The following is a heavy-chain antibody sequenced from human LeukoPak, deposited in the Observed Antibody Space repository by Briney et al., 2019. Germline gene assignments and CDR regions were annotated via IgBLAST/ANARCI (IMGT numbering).Heavy chain of an antibody. V-gene: IGHV3-7*03. CDR3: ARLGPASSGWPESFDY. Sequence: GGSLRLSCAASGFTFRNYGMHWIRQAPGKGLEWVANIKRDGSEKYYVDSVKGRFTISRDNAKNSLDLQMNSLRVEDTAVYYCARLGPASSGWPESFDYWGQGTLVTVSS. D-gene: IGHD6-19*01. CDR2: IKRDGSEK. CDR1: GFTFRNYG. J-gene: IGHJ4*02.